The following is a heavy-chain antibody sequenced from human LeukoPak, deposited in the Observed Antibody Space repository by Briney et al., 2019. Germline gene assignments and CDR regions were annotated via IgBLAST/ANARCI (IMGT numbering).Heavy chain of an antibody. V-gene: IGHV1-2*02. Sequence: GASVKVSCKASGYTFTGYYMHWVRQAPGQGLEWMGWINPNSGGTNYAQKFQGRVTMTRDTSISTAYMELSRLRSDDTAVYYCARDSRSSSWYGNMFSWGQGTLVTVSS. CDR1: GYTFTGYY. D-gene: IGHD6-13*01. J-gene: IGHJ5*02. CDR2: INPNSGGT. CDR3: ARDSRSSSWYGNMFS.